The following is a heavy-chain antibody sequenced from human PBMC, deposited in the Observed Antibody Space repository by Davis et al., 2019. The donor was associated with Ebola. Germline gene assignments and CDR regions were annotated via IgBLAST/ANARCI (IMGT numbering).Heavy chain of an antibody. CDR1: GFTFSSYS. CDR3: ARDSDDYSFDY. CDR2: ISYSSSYI. V-gene: IGHV3-21*01. D-gene: IGHD4-11*01. Sequence: GESLKISCAASGFTFSSYSMNWVRQAPGKGLEWVSSISYSSSYIYYADSVKGRFTISRDNAKNSLYLQMNSLRAEDTAVYYCARDSDDYSFDYWGQGTLVTVSS. J-gene: IGHJ4*02.